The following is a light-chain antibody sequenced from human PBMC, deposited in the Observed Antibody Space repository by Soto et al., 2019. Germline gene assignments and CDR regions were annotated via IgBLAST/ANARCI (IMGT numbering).Light chain of an antibody. J-gene: IGKJ4*01. V-gene: IGKV3-15*01. CDR3: QQDNNWPLS. CDR2: GAS. CDR1: QSVNSN. Sequence: EIVMTQSPATLSVSPGERATLSCRASQSVNSNLAWYQQKPGQAPRLHIYGASTRTTGIPARFSGSGSRTDFTLTFSSLQSEDFAVYYCQQDNNWPLSFGGGTKVEIK.